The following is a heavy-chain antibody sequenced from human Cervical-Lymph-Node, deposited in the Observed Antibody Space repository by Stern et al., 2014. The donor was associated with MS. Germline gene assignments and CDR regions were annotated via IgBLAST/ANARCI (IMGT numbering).Heavy chain of an antibody. CDR2: IIPIFGTA. D-gene: IGHD6-19*01. Sequence: VQLVESWAEVMKPGSSVKVSCKASGVPFSSYALSWVRQAPGQGLEWMGGIIPIFGTANYAQKFQGRVTITADESTSTAYMELSSLRSEDTAVYYCAGDSGWYPSSAFEGYWGQGTLVTVSS. V-gene: IGHV1-69*01. J-gene: IGHJ4*02. CDR3: AGDSGWYPSSAFEGY. CDR1: GVPFSSYA.